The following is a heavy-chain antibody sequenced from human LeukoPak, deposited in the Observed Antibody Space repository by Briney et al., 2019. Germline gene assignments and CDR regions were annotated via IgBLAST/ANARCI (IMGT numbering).Heavy chain of an antibody. CDR2: ISAGGSLK. J-gene: IGHJ4*02. D-gene: IGHD2-21*02. V-gene: IGHV3-11*01. CDR3: ARDSVGCGGDCYTFDY. Sequence: GGSLRLSCAASGFTFSGHSMTWIRQAPGQGLEFISYISAGGSLKYSADSVRGRFTISRDNADNSLYLQMNTVRAEDTGVYYCARDSVGCGGDCYTFDYWGQGILVTVSS. CDR1: GFTFSGHS.